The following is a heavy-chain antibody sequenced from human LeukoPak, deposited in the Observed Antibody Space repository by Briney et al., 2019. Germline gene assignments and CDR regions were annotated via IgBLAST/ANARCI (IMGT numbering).Heavy chain of an antibody. CDR1: GYTFTSYG. J-gene: IGHJ5*02. V-gene: IGHV1-18*01. CDR3: ARDPSPSYCTNGVCSQGNNWFDP. Sequence: ASVKVSCKASGYTFTSYGISWVRQAPGQGLEWMGWISAYNGNTNYAQKLQGRVTMTTDTSTSTAYMELRSLRSDDAAVYYCARDPSPSYCTNGVCSQGNNWFDPWGQGTLVTVSS. D-gene: IGHD2-8*01. CDR2: ISAYNGNT.